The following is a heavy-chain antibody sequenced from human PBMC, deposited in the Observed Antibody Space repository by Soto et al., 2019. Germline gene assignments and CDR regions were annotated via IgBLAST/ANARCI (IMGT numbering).Heavy chain of an antibody. CDR1: GSTFRNYA. J-gene: IGHJ4*02. CDR2: INVDNGNT. Sequence: QVHLVQSGAEVKTPGASVRVSCKTSGSTFRNYAIHWVRQAPGQRLEWLGDINVDNGNTEYSQNFRERVTITRDTSATTAYMELSSLTSQDTAVYYCARGAGPGSWRCDYWGQGTLVTVSS. V-gene: IGHV1-3*01. CDR3: ARGAGPGSWRCDY. D-gene: IGHD3-10*01.